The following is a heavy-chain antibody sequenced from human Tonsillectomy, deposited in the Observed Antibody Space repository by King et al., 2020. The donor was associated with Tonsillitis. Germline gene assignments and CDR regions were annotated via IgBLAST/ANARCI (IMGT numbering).Heavy chain of an antibody. J-gene: IGHJ4*02. CDR2: IRYDESNK. D-gene: IGHD3-16*01. Sequence: VQLVESGGGVVQPGGSLRLSCAASGFIFSSYGMHWVRQAPGKGLEWVAFIRYDESNKYYADSVKGRFTISRDNSKNTLYLQMNSLRAEDTAVYYCAKDLSYDYVWGRPWGQGTLVTVSS. V-gene: IGHV3-30*02. CDR3: AKDLSYDYVWGRP. CDR1: GFIFSSYG.